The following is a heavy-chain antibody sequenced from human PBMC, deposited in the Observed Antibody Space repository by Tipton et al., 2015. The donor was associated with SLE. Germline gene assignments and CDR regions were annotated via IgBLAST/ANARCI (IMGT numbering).Heavy chain of an antibody. CDR1: GGSISSSSYY. Sequence: TLSLTCTVSGGSISSSSYYWGWIRQPPGKGLEWIGSMYYSGSTYYNPSLKSRVTISVDTSKNQFSLKLSSVTAADTAVYYCARGGIVVVTAIPFDYWGQGTLVTVFS. J-gene: IGHJ4*02. D-gene: IGHD2-21*02. CDR3: ARGGIVVVTAIPFDY. CDR2: MYYSGST. V-gene: IGHV4-39*07.